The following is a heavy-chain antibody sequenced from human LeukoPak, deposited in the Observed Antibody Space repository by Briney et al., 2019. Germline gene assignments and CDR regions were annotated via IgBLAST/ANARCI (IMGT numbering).Heavy chain of an antibody. V-gene: IGHV5-51*01. CDR1: GYSFTTYW. CDR3: ARQGSGYINY. J-gene: IGHJ4*02. CDR2: IYPADSDT. Sequence: VESLNISGKGSGYSFTTYWIGWVRQMPGKGLEWMGIIYPADSDTRYSPSFQGQVTISADKSISTAYLQWSSLKASDTAMYYCARQGSGYINYWGQGTLVTVSS. D-gene: IGHD2-15*01.